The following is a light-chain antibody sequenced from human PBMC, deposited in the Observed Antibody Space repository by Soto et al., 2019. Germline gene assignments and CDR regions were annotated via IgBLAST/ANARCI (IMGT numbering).Light chain of an antibody. CDR3: QQRSNWPVT. V-gene: IGKV3-11*01. CDR2: DAS. Sequence: EIVLTHSPGTLSFSPGEKPTLSCRASQGVSSYLAWYQQKPGQAPRLLIYDASTRATGISARFSGSGSGTDFTLTISSLEPEDFAVYYCQQRSNWPVTFGQGTRVEVK. J-gene: IGKJ1*01. CDR1: QGVSSY.